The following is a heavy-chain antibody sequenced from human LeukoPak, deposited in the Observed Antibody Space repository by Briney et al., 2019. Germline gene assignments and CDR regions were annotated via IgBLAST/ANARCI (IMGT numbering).Heavy chain of an antibody. CDR1: GFSFSSYA. CDR2: ISYDGNTI. D-gene: IGHD3-16*01. J-gene: IGHJ4*02. Sequence: PGGSLRLSCGASGFSFSSYAMHWVRQAPGKGLEWVAVISYDGNTIYYADSVKGRFTISRDYSKNTLHLQMNSLRAEDTAVYYCAKRGTTWDLDYWGQGTLVTVSS. V-gene: IGHV3-33*06. CDR3: AKRGTTWDLDY.